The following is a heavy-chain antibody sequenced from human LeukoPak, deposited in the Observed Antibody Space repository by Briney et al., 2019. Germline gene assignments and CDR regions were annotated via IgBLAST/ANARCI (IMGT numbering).Heavy chain of an antibody. CDR3: AKDLAMVRGVALDY. J-gene: IGHJ4*02. Sequence: GGSLRLSCAASGFTFSSYEMNWVRQAPGKGLEWVSYISSSGSSIYYADSVKGRFTTSRDNAKNSLYLQMNSLRAEDTAVYYCAKDLAMVRGVALDYWGQGTLVTVSS. D-gene: IGHD3-10*01. CDR1: GFTFSSYE. CDR2: ISSSGSSI. V-gene: IGHV3-48*03.